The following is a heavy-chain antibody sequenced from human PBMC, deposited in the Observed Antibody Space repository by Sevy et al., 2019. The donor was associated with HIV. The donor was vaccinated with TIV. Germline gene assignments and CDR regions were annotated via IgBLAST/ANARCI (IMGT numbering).Heavy chain of an antibody. Sequence: GGSLRLSCAASGFTFSSYSMNWVRQAPGKGLEWVSYISSSTIYYADSVKGRFTISRDNAKNSLYLQMNSLRDEDTAVYYCARQIAAAGTVDYWGQGTLVTVSS. CDR2: ISSSTI. D-gene: IGHD6-13*01. V-gene: IGHV3-48*02. CDR3: ARQIAAAGTVDY. J-gene: IGHJ4*02. CDR1: GFTFSSYS.